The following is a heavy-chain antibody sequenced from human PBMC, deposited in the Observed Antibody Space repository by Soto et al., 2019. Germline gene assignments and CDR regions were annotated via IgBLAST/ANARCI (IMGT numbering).Heavy chain of an antibody. CDR3: ARDTPPVMTTVKARTGGNYYYYMDV. J-gene: IGHJ6*03. V-gene: IGHV1-46*03. CDR1: GYTFTSYY. Sequence: ASVKVSCKASGYTFTSYYMHWVRQAPGQGLEWMGIINPSGGSTSYAQKFQGRVTMTRDTSTSTVYMELSSLRSEDTAVYYCARDTPPVMTTVKARTGGNYYYYMDVWGKGTTVTVSS. D-gene: IGHD4-17*01. CDR2: INPSGGST.